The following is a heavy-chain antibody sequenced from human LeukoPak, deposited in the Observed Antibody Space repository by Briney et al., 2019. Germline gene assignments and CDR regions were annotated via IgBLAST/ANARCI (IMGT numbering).Heavy chain of an antibody. CDR3: AKGVATDYYSSGMDD. J-gene: IGHJ6*02. V-gene: IGHV3-23*01. D-gene: IGHD5-12*01. CDR2: ISGSGGST. Sequence: GGALRLSRAASGLTFSRYAMSGVRQAPGRGLEGVSAISGSGGSTYYADSVRGRLTIPRDNSRNTLHLQRNSLRAEDTAVDYCAKGVATDYYSSGMDDWGQGTTVTVSS. CDR1: GLTFSRYA.